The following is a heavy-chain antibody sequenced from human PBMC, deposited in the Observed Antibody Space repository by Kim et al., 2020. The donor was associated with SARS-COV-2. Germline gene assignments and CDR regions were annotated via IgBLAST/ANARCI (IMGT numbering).Heavy chain of an antibody. Sequence: ADSVKGRFTISRESSKYTLYLQMNSLRVEDTAVYYCAREDDTSGYYYRLVFWGQGTPVTVSS. CDR3: AREDDTSGYYYRLVF. D-gene: IGHD3-22*01. V-gene: IGHV3-33*01. J-gene: IGHJ4*02.